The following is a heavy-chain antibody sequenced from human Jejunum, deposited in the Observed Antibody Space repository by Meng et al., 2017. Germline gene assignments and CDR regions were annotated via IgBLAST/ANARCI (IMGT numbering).Heavy chain of an antibody. V-gene: IGHV3-72*01. Sequence: VERVGLGGGLVGPGGSLRISCAASGFTFSDHYMDWVRQAPGKGLEWVGRTRNKANSYTTDYAAFVKGRFTISRDDSKNSLYLQMNSLKTEDTAVYYCARDGRSGSYFDSWGQGTLVTVSS. CDR3: ARDGRSGSYFDS. CDR1: GFTFSDHY. CDR2: TRNKANSYTT. J-gene: IGHJ4*02. D-gene: IGHD1-26*01.